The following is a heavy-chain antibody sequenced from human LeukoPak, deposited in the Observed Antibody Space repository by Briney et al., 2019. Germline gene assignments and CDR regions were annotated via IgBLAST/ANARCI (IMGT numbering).Heavy chain of an antibody. CDR2: ISNSEVSSITESGDGT. V-gene: IGHV3-21*01. J-gene: IGHJ3*02. Sequence: GGSLRLSCGASGFTLENYAINWVRQAPGKGLEWVSAISNSEVSSITESGDGTYHADSVKGRFTISRDNAKNSLFLQMNSLRAEDTAVYYCARGFGSGWYDDAFDIWGQGTMVTVSS. CDR3: ARGFGSGWYDDAFDI. CDR1: GFTLENYA. D-gene: IGHD6-19*01.